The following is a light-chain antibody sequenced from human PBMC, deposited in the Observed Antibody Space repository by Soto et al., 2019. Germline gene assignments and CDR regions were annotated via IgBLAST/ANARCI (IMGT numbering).Light chain of an antibody. J-gene: IGKJ1*01. V-gene: IGKV1-6*01. CDR2: AAF. Sequence: ASRMTPAPSSLSASVGERVPITCRASQGIRNDLGWYQKKPGKAPKLLIFAAFNLQSGVPSRFSGGGSGTDFTLTISSLQPEDFATYYCLQHFNFSWTFGQGTKVDIK. CDR3: LQHFNFSWT. CDR1: QGIRND.